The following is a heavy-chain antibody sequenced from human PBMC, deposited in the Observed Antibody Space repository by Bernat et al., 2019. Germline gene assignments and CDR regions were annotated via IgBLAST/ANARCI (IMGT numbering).Heavy chain of an antibody. J-gene: IGHJ4*02. CDR2: ISYDGNNK. Sequence: QVQLVESGGGVVQPGRSLRLSCAASGFTFSSYGMHWVRQAPGKGLEWVAVISYDGNNKYYADSVKGRFTISRDNSKNTLYLQMNSLRAEDTAVYYCAKDQGDYGDYFFDYWGQGTLVTVSS. CDR3: AKDQGDYGDYFFDY. D-gene: IGHD4-17*01. V-gene: IGHV3-30*18. CDR1: GFTFSSYG.